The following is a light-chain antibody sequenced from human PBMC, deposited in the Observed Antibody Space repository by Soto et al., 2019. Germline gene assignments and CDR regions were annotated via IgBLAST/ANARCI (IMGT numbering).Light chain of an antibody. CDR2: AEA. CDR3: QQLCIQSPLT. V-gene: IGKV1-9*01. J-gene: IGKJ4*01. Sequence: DIQLTQSPSFLSASIGDRVTITCRASQGIPNYVAWYQQKPGKAPNVLIYAEATLQSGVPSRFSGSGSGTEFTHTISSLQPEDFATYYCQQLCIQSPLTFGGGTKVEVK. CDR1: QGIPNY.